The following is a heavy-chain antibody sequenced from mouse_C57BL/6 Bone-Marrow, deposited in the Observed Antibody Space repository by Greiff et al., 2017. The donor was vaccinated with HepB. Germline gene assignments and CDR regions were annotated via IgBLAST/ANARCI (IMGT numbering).Heavy chain of an antibody. J-gene: IGHJ2*01. CDR2: IRSKSNNYAT. CDR1: GFSFNTYA. CDR3: VRHRHDYGSSLDY. V-gene: IGHV10-1*01. D-gene: IGHD1-1*01. Sequence: EVKLQESGGGLVQPKGSLKLSCAASGFSFNTYAMNWVRQAPGKGLEWVARIRSKSNNYATYYADSVKDRFTISRDDSESMLYLQMNNLKTEDTAMYYCVRHRHDYGSSLDYWGQGTTLTVSS.